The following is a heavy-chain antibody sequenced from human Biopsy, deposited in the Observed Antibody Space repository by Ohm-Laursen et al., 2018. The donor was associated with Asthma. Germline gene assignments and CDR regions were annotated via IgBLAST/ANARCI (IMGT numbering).Heavy chain of an antibody. Sequence: ESLKISCKTSGYIFTSYWIGRGRQMPGKGREWLAIIFPDDPDTIYSPSFQGQVTISADKSISTVYLQWSSLKASDTAKYYCARLPYGSGSFFDFWGQGTQVTVAS. CDR3: ARLPYGSGSFFDF. J-gene: IGHJ4*02. V-gene: IGHV5-51*01. D-gene: IGHD3-10*01. CDR2: IFPDDPDT. CDR1: GYIFTSYW.